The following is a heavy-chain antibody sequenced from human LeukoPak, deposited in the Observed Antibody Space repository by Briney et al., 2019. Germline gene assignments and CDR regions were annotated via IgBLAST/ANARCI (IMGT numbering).Heavy chain of an antibody. CDR3: ARRGAAAWPRYAFDI. J-gene: IGHJ3*02. V-gene: IGHV4-30-4*01. Sequence: PSETLSLTCTVSGGSISSGDYYWSWIRQPPGKGLEWIGYIYYSGSTYYNPSLKSRVTISVDTSKNQFSLKLSSVTAADTAVYYCARRGAAAWPRYAFDIWGQGTMVTVSS. CDR1: GGSISSGDYY. D-gene: IGHD6-13*01. CDR2: IYYSGST.